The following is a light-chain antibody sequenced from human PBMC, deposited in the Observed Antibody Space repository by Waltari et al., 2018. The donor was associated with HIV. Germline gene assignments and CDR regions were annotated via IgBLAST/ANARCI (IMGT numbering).Light chain of an antibody. Sequence: HSALTQPASVSGSPGQSITISCSGTSSDIGGYDYVSCYQQHPGKAPKLIIYEVINRPSGVSYRFSGSKSGNTASLTISGLQAEDEADYYCSSYTSSNTLWVFGGGTKLTVL. CDR1: SSDIGGYDY. V-gene: IGLV2-14*01. CDR2: EVI. J-gene: IGLJ3*02. CDR3: SSYTSSNTLWV.